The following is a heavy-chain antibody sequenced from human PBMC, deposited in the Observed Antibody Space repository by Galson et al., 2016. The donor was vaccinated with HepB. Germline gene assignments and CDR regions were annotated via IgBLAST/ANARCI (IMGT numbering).Heavy chain of an antibody. CDR2: ISGSGGST. J-gene: IGHJ4*02. CDR3: AKDGRSGYPPSYFAGYYFDY. CDR1: GFTFSSYA. Sequence: SLRLSCAASGFTFSSYAMSWVRQAPGKGPEWVSAISGSGGSTYYADSVKGRFTISRDNSKNTLDLQMNSLRAEDTAVYYCAKDGRSGYPPSYFAGYYFDYWGQGTLVTLSS. D-gene: IGHD1-26*01. V-gene: IGHV3-23*01.